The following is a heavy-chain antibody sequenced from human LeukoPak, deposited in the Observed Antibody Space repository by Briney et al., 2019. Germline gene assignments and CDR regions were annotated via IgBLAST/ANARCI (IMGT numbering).Heavy chain of an antibody. D-gene: IGHD2-21*01. V-gene: IGHV3-23*01. CDR1: GFTYSSCV. Sequence: GGSLRLSCATSGFTYSSCVMAWVRQAPGKGLEWVSSISGSGGSTYYADSVKGRFTISRDNSMNTLYLQMNSLTAEDTAVYYCAKRHCGGTQGIAFDYGGKEPLATVSS. CDR2: ISGSGGST. J-gene: IGHJ4*02. CDR3: AKRHCGGTQGIAFDY.